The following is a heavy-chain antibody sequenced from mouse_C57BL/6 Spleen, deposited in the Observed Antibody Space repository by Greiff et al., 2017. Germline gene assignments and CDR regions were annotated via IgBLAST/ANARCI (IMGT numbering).Heavy chain of an antibody. CDR3: ARDSNYGSSVRYFDV. CDR1: GFTFSDYY. V-gene: IGHV5-16*01. J-gene: IGHJ1*03. D-gene: IGHD1-1*01. Sequence: EVMLVESEGGLVQPGSSMKLSCTASGFTFSDYYMAWVRQVPEKGLEWVANINYDGSSTYYLDSLKSRFIISRDNAKNILYLQMSSLKSEDTATYYCARDSNYGSSVRYFDVWGTGTTVTVSS. CDR2: INYDGSST.